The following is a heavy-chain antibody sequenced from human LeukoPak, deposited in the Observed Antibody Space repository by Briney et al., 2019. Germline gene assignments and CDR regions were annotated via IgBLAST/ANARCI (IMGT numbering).Heavy chain of an antibody. D-gene: IGHD4-17*01. CDR1: GYTFTSYY. V-gene: IGHV1-46*01. Sequence: ASVKVSCKASGYTFTSYYMHWVRQAPGQGLEWMGIINPSGGSTSYAQKFQGRVTMTRDTSTSTVYMELSSLRSEDTAVYYCARDRMGHGDYGDFDYWGQGTLVTVSS. CDR2: INPSGGST. J-gene: IGHJ4*02. CDR3: ARDRMGHGDYGDFDY.